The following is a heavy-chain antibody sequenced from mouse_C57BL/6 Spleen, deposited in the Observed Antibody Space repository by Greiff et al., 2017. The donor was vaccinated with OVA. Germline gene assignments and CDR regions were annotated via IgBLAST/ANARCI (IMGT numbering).Heavy chain of an antibody. CDR2: INPNNGGT. D-gene: IGHD1-1*01. CDR1: GYTFTDYN. CDR3: ARGRGLRNGAMDY. Sequence: VQLQQSGPELVKPGASVKMSCKASGYTFTDYNMHWVKQSHGKSLEWIGYINPNNGGTSYNQKFKGKATLTVNKSSSTAYMELRSLTSEDSAVYYCARGRGLRNGAMDYWGQGTSVTVSS. V-gene: IGHV1-22*01. J-gene: IGHJ4*01.